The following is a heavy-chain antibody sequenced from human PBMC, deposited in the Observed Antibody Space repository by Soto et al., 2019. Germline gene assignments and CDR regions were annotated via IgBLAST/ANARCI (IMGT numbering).Heavy chain of an antibody. V-gene: IGHV1-69*13. CDR3: ARAHRITTMIVVVSPGITRRFDP. J-gene: IGHJ5*02. D-gene: IGHD3-22*01. CDR2: IIPIFGTA. CDR1: GGTFSSYA. Sequence: SVKVSCKASGGTFSSYAISWVRQAPGRGLEWMGGIIPIFGTANYAQKFQGRVTITADESTSTAYMELSSLRSEDTAVYYCARAHRITTMIVVVSPGITRRFDPWGQGNMV.